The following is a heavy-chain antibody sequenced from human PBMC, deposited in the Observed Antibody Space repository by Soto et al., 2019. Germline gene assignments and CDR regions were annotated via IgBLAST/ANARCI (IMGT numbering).Heavy chain of an antibody. CDR2: INAGNGNT. CDR1: GYTFTSYA. CDR3: ARHSSSFLYYGMDV. D-gene: IGHD6-6*01. V-gene: IGHV1-3*01. Sequence: GASVKVSCKASGYTFTSYAMHWVRQAPGQRLEWMGWINAGNGNTKYSQKFQGRVTITRDTSTSTAYMELSSLRSEDTAVYYCARHSSSFLYYGMDVWGQGTTVTVSS. J-gene: IGHJ6*02.